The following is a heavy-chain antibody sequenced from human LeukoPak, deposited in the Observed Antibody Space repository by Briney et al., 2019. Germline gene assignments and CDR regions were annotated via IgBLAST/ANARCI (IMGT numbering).Heavy chain of an antibody. J-gene: IGHJ4*02. Sequence: GGYLRLSCAASGFTFDDYGMSWVRQAPGKGLEWVAGINWNGGNTGYSDSVKGRFTISRDNAKNSLYLQMDSLRAEDTALYYCGRDLSGWYGPDYWGQGTLVTVSS. CDR2: INWNGGNT. D-gene: IGHD6-19*01. V-gene: IGHV3-20*04. CDR1: GFTFDDYG. CDR3: GRDLSGWYGPDY.